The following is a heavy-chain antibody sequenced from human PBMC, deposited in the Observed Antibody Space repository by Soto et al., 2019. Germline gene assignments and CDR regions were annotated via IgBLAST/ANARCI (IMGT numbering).Heavy chain of an antibody. D-gene: IGHD6-6*01. J-gene: IGHJ4*02. CDR3: TRTSSSSHFDY. CDR2: IRSKANSYAT. V-gene: IGHV3-73*01. Sequence: PGGSLRLSCAASGFTFSGSAMHWVRQASGKGLEWVGRIRSKANSYATAYAASVKGRFTISRDDSKNTAYLQMNSLKTEDTAVYYCTRTSSSSHFDYWGQGTLVTVSS. CDR1: GFTFSGSA.